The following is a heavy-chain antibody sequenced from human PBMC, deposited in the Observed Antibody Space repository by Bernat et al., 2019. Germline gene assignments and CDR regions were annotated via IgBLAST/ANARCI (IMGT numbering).Heavy chain of an antibody. D-gene: IGHD6-25*01. CDR3: AKSGTGATYFDY. V-gene: IGHV3-30*02. J-gene: IGHJ4*02. CDR2: VRYDESKK. CDR1: GFTFSTFA. Sequence: QVQLVESGGGVVQPGGSLRLSCAASGFTFSTFAMHWVRQAPGKGLEWVAYVRYDESKKFYADSVKGRFTISRDNSKNTLYLQMNCLSAEDTALYYCAKSGTGATYFDYWGQGTLVTVSS.